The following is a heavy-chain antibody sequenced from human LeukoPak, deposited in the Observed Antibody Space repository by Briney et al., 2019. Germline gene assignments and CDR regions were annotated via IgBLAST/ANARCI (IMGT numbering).Heavy chain of an antibody. J-gene: IGHJ4*02. CDR1: GGSISGYY. CDR2: IYTTGST. Sequence: SETLSLTCTVSGGSISGYYWSWIRQPPGKGLEWIGYIYTTGSTNYNPSLKSRVTISVDTSKNQFSLKLSSVTAADTAVYYCVRGIGSYFVLYYFDYWGQGTLVTVSS. V-gene: IGHV4-4*09. CDR3: VRGIGSYFVLYYFDY. D-gene: IGHD1-26*01.